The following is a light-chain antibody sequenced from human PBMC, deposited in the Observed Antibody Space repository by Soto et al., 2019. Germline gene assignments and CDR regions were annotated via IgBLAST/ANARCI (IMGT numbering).Light chain of an antibody. CDR1: QSVSSN. V-gene: IGKV3-15*01. Sequence: EIVMTQSPATLSVSPGERATLSCRASQSVSSNLAWYQQKPGQAPRLLIYGASTRAHGVPARFSGSGSGTEFNLTISSLQSEPFDVYFCQQYNNWPTFGQGTKVEIK. CDR2: GAS. J-gene: IGKJ1*01. CDR3: QQYNNWPT.